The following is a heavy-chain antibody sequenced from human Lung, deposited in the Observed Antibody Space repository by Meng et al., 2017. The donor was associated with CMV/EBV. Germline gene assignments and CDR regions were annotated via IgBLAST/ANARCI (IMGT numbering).Heavy chain of an antibody. CDR2: IYHGDKT. D-gene: IGHD5-24*01. J-gene: IGHJ4*02. CDR3: STIEKEVDY. CDR1: GFTVSSNY. Sequence: EVQLVESXXDLVQPGGSLRLSCVASGFTVSSNYMHWVRQAPGKGLEWVSVIYHGDKTSYADSVQGRFTVSRDDSKNTVYLQLTNLRVDDTAVYRCSTIEKEVDYWGQGALVTVSS. V-gene: IGHV3-66*01.